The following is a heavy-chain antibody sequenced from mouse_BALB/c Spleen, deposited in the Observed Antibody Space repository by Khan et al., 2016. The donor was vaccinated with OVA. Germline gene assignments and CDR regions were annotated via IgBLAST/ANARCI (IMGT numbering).Heavy chain of an antibody. J-gene: IGHJ2*01. Sequence: QVQLKQSGAELVRPGASVKVSCKASGYAFTNYLIEWIKRRPGQGLEWIGVINPGSGGSNYNEKFKGKAKLTADKSSSTAYMQLSSLTSDDSAVYFCAREGGKCSFDYWGQGTTLTVAS. D-gene: IGHD1-1*02. CDR2: INPGSGGS. V-gene: IGHV1-54*01. CDR1: GYAFTNYL. CDR3: AREGGKCSFDY.